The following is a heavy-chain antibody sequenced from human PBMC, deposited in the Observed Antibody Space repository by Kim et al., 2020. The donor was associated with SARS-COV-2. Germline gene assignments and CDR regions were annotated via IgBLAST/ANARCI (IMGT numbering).Heavy chain of an antibody. CDR3: ASPNKKYSSGGMDV. V-gene: IGHV3-53*04. CDR2: IYSGGST. CDR1: GFTVSSNY. D-gene: IGHD5-18*01. J-gene: IGHJ6*02. Sequence: GGSLRLSCAASGFTVSSNYMSWVRQAPGKGLEWVSVIYSGGSTYYADSVNGRFTISRHNSKNTLYLQMNSLRAEDTAVYYCASPNKKYSSGGMDVWGQGTTVTVSS.